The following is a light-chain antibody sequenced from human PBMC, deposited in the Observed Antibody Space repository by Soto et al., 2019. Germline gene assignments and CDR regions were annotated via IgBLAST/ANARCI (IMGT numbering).Light chain of an antibody. CDR3: QQRSNWPPLT. CDR1: QSVSSSY. J-gene: IGKJ4*01. CDR2: DAS. V-gene: IGKV3-11*01. Sequence: EIVLTHSPGTLSLSPLERATLSCSAGQSVSSSYLAWYQQKPGQAPRLLIYDASNRATGIPARFSGSGSGTDFTLTISSLEPEDFAVYYCQQRSNWPPLTFGGGTKVDIK.